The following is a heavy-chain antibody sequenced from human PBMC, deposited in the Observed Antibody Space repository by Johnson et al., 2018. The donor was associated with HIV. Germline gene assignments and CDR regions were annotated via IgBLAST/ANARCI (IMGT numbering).Heavy chain of an antibody. V-gene: IGHV3-23*04. J-gene: IGHJ3*02. CDR3: ASWGILYDAFDI. Sequence: VQLVESGGGLVQPGGSLRLSCAASGFTFSSYAMSWVRQAPGKGLEWVSAISGSGGSTYYADSVKGRFTISRDNAKNSLYLQMNSLRAEDTAVYYCASWGILYDAFDIWGQGTMVTVYS. CDR1: GFTFSSYA. D-gene: IGHD2-8*01. CDR2: ISGSGGST.